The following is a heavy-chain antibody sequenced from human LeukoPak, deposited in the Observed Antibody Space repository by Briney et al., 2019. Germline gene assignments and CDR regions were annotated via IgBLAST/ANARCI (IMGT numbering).Heavy chain of an antibody. CDR3: ARHKGSSTWYPFDY. V-gene: IGHV4-59*08. D-gene: IGHD6-13*01. CDR2: MSKSGST. CDR1: GGSISSYY. Sequence: SETLSLTCIVSGGSISSYYWSWLRQPPGKGLEWIGYMSKSGSTNYNPSLQSRATILVDTSKNQFSLKLSSATAADTAVYYCARHKGSSTWYPFDYWGQGTLVTVSS. J-gene: IGHJ4*02.